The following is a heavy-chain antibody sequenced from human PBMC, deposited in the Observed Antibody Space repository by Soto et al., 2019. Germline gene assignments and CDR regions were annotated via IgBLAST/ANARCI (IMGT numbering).Heavy chain of an antibody. CDR2: IWYDGSNK. CDR1: GFTFSSYG. CDR3: ARDHRYGGSYFDY. D-gene: IGHD1-26*01. V-gene: IGHV3-33*01. Sequence: GGSLRLSCAASGFTFSSYGMHWVRQAPGKGLEWVAVIWYDGSNKYYADSVKGRFTISRDNSKNTLYLQMNSLRAEDTAVYYCARDHRYGGSYFDYWGQGTLVTVSS. J-gene: IGHJ4*02.